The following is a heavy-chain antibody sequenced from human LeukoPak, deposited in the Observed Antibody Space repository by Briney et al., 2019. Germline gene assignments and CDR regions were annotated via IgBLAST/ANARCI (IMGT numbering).Heavy chain of an antibody. Sequence: GRSLRLSCGASGFTFSSYAMHWVRQAPGKGLEWVAVISYDGSNKYYADSVKGRFTISRDNSKNTLYLQMNSLRAEDTAVYYCARSGYSSSWYSYWGQGTLVTVSS. V-gene: IGHV3-30-3*01. D-gene: IGHD6-13*01. J-gene: IGHJ4*02. CDR1: GFTFSSYA. CDR2: ISYDGSNK. CDR3: ARSGYSSSWYSY.